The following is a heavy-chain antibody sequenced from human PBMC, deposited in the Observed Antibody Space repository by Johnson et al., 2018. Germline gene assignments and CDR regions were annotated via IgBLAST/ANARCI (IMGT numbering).Heavy chain of an antibody. CDR2: LSNSGTIT. CDR1: GFTFSDYY. V-gene: IGHV3-11*01. Sequence: QVQLVQSGGGLVKPGGSLRLSCAASGFTFSDYYMSWIRQAPGMGLEWISYLSNSGTITYYADSVKGRFTVSRDNAKTSLYLQMNSLRVEDTAVYYFAGDYVVGAFDIWGQGTMLTVSS. J-gene: IGHJ3*02. CDR3: AGDYVVGAFDI. D-gene: IGHD3-10*02.